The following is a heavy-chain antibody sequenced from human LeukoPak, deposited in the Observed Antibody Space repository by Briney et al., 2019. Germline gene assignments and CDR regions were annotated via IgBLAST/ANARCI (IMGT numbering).Heavy chain of an antibody. CDR1: GYSFVGYG. CDR3: ARDSDPHYYESSGSYFQN. Sequence: ASVKVSCKASGYSFVGYGITWVRQAPGQGLEWMGWFNPENGNTNYAQKVQGRVTMTADTSTSTSYMELRSLRSDDTAVYYCARDSDPHYYESSGSYFQNWGQGTLVTVSS. V-gene: IGHV1-18*01. D-gene: IGHD3-22*01. J-gene: IGHJ1*01. CDR2: FNPENGNT.